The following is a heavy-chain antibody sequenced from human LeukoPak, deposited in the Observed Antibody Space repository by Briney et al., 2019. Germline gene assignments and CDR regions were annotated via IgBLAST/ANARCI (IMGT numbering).Heavy chain of an antibody. V-gene: IGHV4-61*02. Sequence: SETLSLTCTVSGGSISSGSYYWSWIRQPAGKGLEWIGRIYTSGSTNYNPSLKSRVTISVDTSKNQFSLKLSSVTAADTAVYYCARVSRMYSSSWYSVPYWFDPWGQGTLVTVSS. CDR3: ARVSRMYSSSWYSVPYWFDP. J-gene: IGHJ5*02. CDR1: GGSISSGSYY. CDR2: IYTSGST. D-gene: IGHD6-13*01.